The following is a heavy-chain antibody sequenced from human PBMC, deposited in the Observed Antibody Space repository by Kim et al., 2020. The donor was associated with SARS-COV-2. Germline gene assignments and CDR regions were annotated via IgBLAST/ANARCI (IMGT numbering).Heavy chain of an antibody. CDR3: ANSRAMVRGAHGGY. J-gene: IGHJ4*02. V-gene: IGHV3-7*01. CDR2: IKQDGSEK. CDR1: GFTFSTYW. Sequence: GGSLRLSCAASGFTFSTYWMSWVRQAPGKGLEWVANIKQDGSEKYYVDSVKGRFTISRDNAKNSLYLQMNTLRAEDTAVYYCANSRAMVRGAHGGYWGQGTLVTVSS. D-gene: IGHD3-10*01.